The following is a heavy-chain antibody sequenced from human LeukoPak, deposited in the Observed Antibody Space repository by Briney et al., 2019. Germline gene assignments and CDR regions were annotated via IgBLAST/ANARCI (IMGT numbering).Heavy chain of an antibody. CDR2: ISGSGGIT. J-gene: IGHJ3*02. Sequence: GGSLRLSCAASGFTFRDSAMTWVRQAPGKGLEWVSTISGSGGITYYADSVKGRFTISRDNSKNTLYLQMNSLRAEDTAVYYCAQGKDSSGWEALDIWGQGTMVTVSS. CDR3: AQGKDSSGWEALDI. V-gene: IGHV3-23*01. D-gene: IGHD6-19*01. CDR1: GFTFRDSA.